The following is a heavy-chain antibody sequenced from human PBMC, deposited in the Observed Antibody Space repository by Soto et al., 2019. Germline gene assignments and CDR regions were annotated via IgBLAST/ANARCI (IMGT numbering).Heavy chain of an antibody. J-gene: IGHJ5*02. CDR3: ARQGKGTSWFDP. V-gene: IGHV3-23*01. CDR1: GFTFSSSS. CDR2: SGRTGGT. D-gene: IGHD1-1*01. Sequence: PGGSLILSCAASGFTFSSSSMGWVRQAPGKGLEWVSTSGRTGGTYYAGSVRGRVTISRDNSKNTLFLQMNSLRAEDTAMYYCARQGKGTSWFDPWGQGTLVTVSS.